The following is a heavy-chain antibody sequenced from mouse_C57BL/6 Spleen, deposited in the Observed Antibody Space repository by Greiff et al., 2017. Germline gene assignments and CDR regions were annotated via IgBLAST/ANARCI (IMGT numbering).Heavy chain of an antibody. CDR1: GFTFSDYG. CDR3: ARRGSSPYYFDD. V-gene: IGHV5-17*01. CDR2: ISSGSSTF. J-gene: IGHJ2*01. D-gene: IGHD1-1*01. Sequence: EVMLVESGGGLVKPGGSLKLSCAASGFTFSDYGMHWFRQAPEKGLEWVAYISSGSSTFYSADTVKGRFTIARDNAKNTLFLQMTSLRSQDTAMYYCARRGSSPYYFDDWGQGTTLTVSS.